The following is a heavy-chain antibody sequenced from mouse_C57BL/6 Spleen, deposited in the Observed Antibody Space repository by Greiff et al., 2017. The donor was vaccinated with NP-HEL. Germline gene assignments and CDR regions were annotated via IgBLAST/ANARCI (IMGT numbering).Heavy chain of an antibody. CDR3: ARGLYGSRKDAMDY. CDR2: IHPNSGST. V-gene: IGHV1-64*01. J-gene: IGHJ4*01. CDR1: GYTFTSYW. D-gene: IGHD1-1*01. Sequence: QVQLQQPGAELVKPGASVKLSCKASGYTFTSYWMHWVKQRPGQGLEWIGMIHPNSGSTNYNEKFKSKATLTVDKSSSTAYMQLSSLTSEDSAVYYCARGLYGSRKDAMDYWGQGTSVTVSS.